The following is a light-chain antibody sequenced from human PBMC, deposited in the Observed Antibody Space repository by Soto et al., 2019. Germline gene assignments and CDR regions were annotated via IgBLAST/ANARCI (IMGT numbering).Light chain of an antibody. V-gene: IGLV2-14*01. J-gene: IGLJ3*02. CDR3: CSFAGSNSWV. CDR1: SSDIGAYNY. Sequence: QSALTQPASVSGSPGQSITISCTGSSSDIGAYNYVSWFQQYPGKAPKLIISEVSNRPSGVSNRFSGSKSGTAASLTISGLQAEDEAAYYCCSFAGSNSWVFGGGTKVTVL. CDR2: EVS.